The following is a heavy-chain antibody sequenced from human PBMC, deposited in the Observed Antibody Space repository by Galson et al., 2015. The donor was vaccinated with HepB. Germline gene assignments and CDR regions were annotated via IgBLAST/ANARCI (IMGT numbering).Heavy chain of an antibody. J-gene: IGHJ4*02. CDR3: ARDRSKAVRPDYYFDY. Sequence: SLRLSCAASGFTFSNYAMHWVRQAPGKGLEWMAIISYDGSNIYYANSVKGRFTISRDNSKNTLYLQMNSLRAEDTAVYYCARDRSKAVRPDYYFDYWGQGTLVTVSS. D-gene: IGHD6-6*01. CDR1: GFTFSNYA. V-gene: IGHV3-30*03. CDR2: ISYDGSNI.